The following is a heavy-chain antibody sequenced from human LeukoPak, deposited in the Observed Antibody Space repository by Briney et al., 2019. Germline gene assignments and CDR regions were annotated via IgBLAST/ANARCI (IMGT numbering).Heavy chain of an antibody. Sequence: NPNGGGTNYAQKFQGRVTMTRDTSISTAYMELSRLTSDDTAVYYCARPAGYSSSNWFDPWGQGTLVTVSS. J-gene: IGHJ5*02. CDR2: NPNGGGT. V-gene: IGHV1-2*02. D-gene: IGHD6-19*01. CDR3: ARPAGYSSSNWFDP.